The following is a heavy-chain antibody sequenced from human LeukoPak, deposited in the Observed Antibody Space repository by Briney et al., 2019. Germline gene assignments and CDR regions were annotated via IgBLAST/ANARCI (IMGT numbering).Heavy chain of an antibody. Sequence: PGGSLRLSCAASGFTVSSNYMSWVRQAPGKGLEWVSVIYSGGSTYYADSVKGRFTISRDNSKNTLYLQMNSLRAEDTAVYYCARVLLWFGESGWAFDIWGQGTMVTVSS. CDR2: IYSGGST. V-gene: IGHV3-66*01. CDR3: ARVLLWFGESGWAFDI. J-gene: IGHJ3*02. D-gene: IGHD3-10*01. CDR1: GFTVSSNY.